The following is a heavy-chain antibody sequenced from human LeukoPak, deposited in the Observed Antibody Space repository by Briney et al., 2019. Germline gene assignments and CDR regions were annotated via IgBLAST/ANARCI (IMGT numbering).Heavy chain of an antibody. D-gene: IGHD1-26*01. CDR1: GNTFTSYG. Sequence: ASVKVSCKASGNTFTSYGISWVRQAPGQGLEWMGWISAHNGDTNYAQKFQGRVSMTTDTSTSTGYMELRSLTSDDAAVYYCARDLKRTVGATTASDYWGQGTLVTVSS. CDR3: ARDLKRTVGATTASDY. CDR2: ISAHNGDT. J-gene: IGHJ4*02. V-gene: IGHV1-18*01.